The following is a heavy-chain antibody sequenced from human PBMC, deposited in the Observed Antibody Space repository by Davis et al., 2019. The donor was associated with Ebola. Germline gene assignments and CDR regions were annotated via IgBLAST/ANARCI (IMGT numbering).Heavy chain of an antibody. CDR1: GFTFSRYT. Sequence: GESLKISCAASGFTFSRYTMNWVRQAPGQGLEWVSPMSTGSTYIYYPDSMKGRFTISRDNAKNALYLQMNSLRAEDTAVYYCARDPEINYYDGMDVWGKGTTVTVSS. D-gene: IGHD1-14*01. CDR2: MSTGSTYI. V-gene: IGHV3-21*01. CDR3: ARDPEINYYDGMDV. J-gene: IGHJ6*04.